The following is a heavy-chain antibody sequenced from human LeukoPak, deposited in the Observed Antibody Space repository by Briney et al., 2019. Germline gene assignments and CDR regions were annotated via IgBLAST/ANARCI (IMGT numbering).Heavy chain of an antibody. J-gene: IGHJ4*02. D-gene: IGHD4-23*01. CDR2: SRNKANSYTT. CDR3: VRLSGGGYLDY. Sequence: TGGSLRLSCAASGFTFSSYAMNWVRQAPGKGLEWVGRSRNKANSYTTEYAASVKGRCTVSRDGSKNSLFLQINSLKTEDTAVYYCVRLSGGGYLDYWGQGALVTVSS. CDR1: GFTFSSYA. V-gene: IGHV3-72*01.